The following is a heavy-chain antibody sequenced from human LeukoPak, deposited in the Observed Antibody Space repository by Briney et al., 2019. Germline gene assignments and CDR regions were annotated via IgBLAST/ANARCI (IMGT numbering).Heavy chain of an antibody. Sequence: ASVKVSCKASGGTFSSYAISWVRQAPGQGLEWMGIINPSGGSTSYAQKFQGRVTMTRDTSTSTVYMELSSLRSEDTAVYYCARDRARVTMVRGVIGWFDPWGQGTLVTVSS. V-gene: IGHV1-46*01. CDR3: ARDRARVTMVRGVIGWFDP. J-gene: IGHJ5*02. CDR2: INPSGGST. CDR1: GGTFSSYA. D-gene: IGHD3-10*01.